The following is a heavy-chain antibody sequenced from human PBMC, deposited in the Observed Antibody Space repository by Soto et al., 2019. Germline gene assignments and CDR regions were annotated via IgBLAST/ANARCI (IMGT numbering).Heavy chain of an antibody. J-gene: IGHJ4*02. CDR1: GGTFSSYA. D-gene: IGHD1-1*01. CDR2: IIPIFGTA. Sequence: QVQLVQSGAEVKKPGSSVKVSCKASGGTFSSYAIRWVRQAPGQGLEWMGGIIPIFGTADYAQKFQGRVTITADESTSTAYMELSSLRSEDTAVYYCASMLDHYYFDYWGQGTLVTVSS. V-gene: IGHV1-69*12. CDR3: ASMLDHYYFDY.